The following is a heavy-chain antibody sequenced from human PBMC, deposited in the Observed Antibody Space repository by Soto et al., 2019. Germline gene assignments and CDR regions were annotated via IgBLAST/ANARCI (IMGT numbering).Heavy chain of an antibody. J-gene: IGHJ6*02. CDR2: INAGNGNT. CDR3: ARTFPMTTVTTTRPGYYYYGMDV. Sequence: GASVKVSCKASGYTFTSYAMHWVRQAPGQRLEWMGWINAGNGNTKYSQKFQGRVTITRDTSASTAYMELSSLRSEDTAVYYCARTFPMTTVTTTRPGYYYYGMDVWGQGTTVTVSS. D-gene: IGHD4-17*01. V-gene: IGHV1-3*01. CDR1: GYTFTSYA.